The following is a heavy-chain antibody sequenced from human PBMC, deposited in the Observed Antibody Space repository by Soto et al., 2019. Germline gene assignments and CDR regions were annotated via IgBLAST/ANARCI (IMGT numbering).Heavy chain of an antibody. V-gene: IGHV1-69*01. Sequence: QVQLVQSGAEVKKPGSSVTVSCKASGGTFSSYSINWVRQAPGQGLEWMGANIPIFGTANYEKKFQGRVTITADEATSTAYLELSSLRSEYPAVYYCARDGGRHSGGIDYWGQGTLVTVSS. D-gene: IGHD1-26*01. J-gene: IGHJ4*02. CDR2: NIPIFGTA. CDR3: ARDGGRHSGGIDY. CDR1: GGTFSSYS.